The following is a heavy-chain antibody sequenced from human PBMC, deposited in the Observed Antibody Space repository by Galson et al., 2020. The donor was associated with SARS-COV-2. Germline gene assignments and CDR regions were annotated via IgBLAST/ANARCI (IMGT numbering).Heavy chain of an antibody. CDR3: ARVGCGDYVSFRPPKRRCYYGMDV. J-gene: IGHJ6*02. D-gene: IGHD4-17*01. CDR1: GFTFSSYE. Sequence: GGSLRLSCAASGFTFSSYEMNWVRQAPGKGLEWVSYISSSGSTIYYADSVKGRFTISRDNAKNSLYLQMNSLRAEDTAVYYCARVGCGDYVSFRPPKRRCYYGMDVWGQGTTVTVSS. CDR2: ISSSGSTI. V-gene: IGHV3-48*03.